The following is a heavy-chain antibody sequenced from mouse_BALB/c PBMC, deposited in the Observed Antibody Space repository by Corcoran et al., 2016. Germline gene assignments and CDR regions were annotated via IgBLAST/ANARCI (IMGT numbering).Heavy chain of an antibody. CDR2: IWWDDEK. D-gene: IGHD2-3*01. CDR1: GFSLRTSGMG. CDR3: VRRNVNYDDSMDY. V-gene: IGHV8-12*01. Sequence: QVTLKESGPGILKPSQTLSLTCSFSGFSLRTSGMGVGWIRQPSGKGLEWLAHIWWDDEKHSNPSLKSQFTNSKDTSRNQVFLRITSVDTPDTATYYCVRRNVNYDDSMDYWGQGTSVTVSS. J-gene: IGHJ4*01.